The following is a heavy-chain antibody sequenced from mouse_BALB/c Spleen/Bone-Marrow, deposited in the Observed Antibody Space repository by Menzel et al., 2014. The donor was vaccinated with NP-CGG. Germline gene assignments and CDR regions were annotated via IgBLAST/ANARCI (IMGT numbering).Heavy chain of an antibody. CDR2: INPESSTI. J-gene: IGHJ4*01. V-gene: IGHV4-1*02. D-gene: IGHD1-2*01. CDR3: ARHYYYGYVDY. Sequence: EVQLQESGGGLVQPGGSLKLSCAVSGFDFSGYWMSWVRQAPGRGLEWIGEINPESSTINYTPSLKDKFSISRDNAKNPLYLQMSKVRSEDTALYYCARHYYYGYVDYCGQGTSVTVSS. CDR1: GFDFSGYW.